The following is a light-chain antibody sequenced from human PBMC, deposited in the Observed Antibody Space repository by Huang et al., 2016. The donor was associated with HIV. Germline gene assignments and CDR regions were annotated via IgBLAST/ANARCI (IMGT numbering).Light chain of an antibody. J-gene: IGKJ1*01. CDR2: DAS. Sequence: VLTQSPATLYLSPGERATLSCRASQSISRYLSWYQHQPGQAPRLLMYDASNRATGIPARFSGSGSGTDFTLTISSLEPEDFAVYYCQQRSNWPPTTFGQGTKVEIK. CDR1: QSISRY. CDR3: QQRSNWPPTT. V-gene: IGKV3-11*01.